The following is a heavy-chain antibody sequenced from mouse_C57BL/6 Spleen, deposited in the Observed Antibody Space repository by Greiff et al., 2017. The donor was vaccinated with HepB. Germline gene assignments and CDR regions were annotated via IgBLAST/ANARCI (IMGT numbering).Heavy chain of an antibody. V-gene: IGHV1-50*01. CDR1: GYTFTSYW. CDR2: IDPSDSYT. D-gene: IGHD1-1*01. CDR3: ARRSITTVVAD. Sequence: QVQLKQPGAELVKPGASVKLSCKASGYTFTSYWMQWVKQRPGQGLEWIGEIDPSDSYTNYNQKFKGKATLTVDTSSSTAYMQLSSLTSEDSAVYYCARRSITTVVADWGQGTSVTVSS. J-gene: IGHJ4*01.